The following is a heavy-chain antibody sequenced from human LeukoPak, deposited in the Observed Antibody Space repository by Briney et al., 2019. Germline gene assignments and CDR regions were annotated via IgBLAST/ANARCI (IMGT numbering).Heavy chain of an antibody. CDR1: GYTFTSYG. CDR3: ARANSPPYYYYYYYMDV. J-gene: IGHJ6*03. CDR2: ISAYNGNT. V-gene: IGHV1-18*01. D-gene: IGHD5-18*01. Sequence: ASVKVSCKASGYTFTSYGISWVRQAPGQGLEWMGWISAYNGNTNYAQKLQGRVTMTTDTSTSTAYMELRSLRSDDTAVYYCARANSPPYYYYYYYMDVWGKGTTVTVSS.